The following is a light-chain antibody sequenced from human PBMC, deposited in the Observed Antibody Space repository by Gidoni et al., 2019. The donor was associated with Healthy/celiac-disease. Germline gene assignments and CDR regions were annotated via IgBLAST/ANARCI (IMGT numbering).Light chain of an antibody. CDR3: QQYYSTPPT. Sequence: DIVMTQSPDSLAVSLGERATINCKSSQSVLYSSNKKNYLDWYQQKPGQPPKLLIYWASTRESGVPDRCSGSGSGTDFTLTISSLQAEDVAVYYCQQYYSTPPTFGQGTKVEIK. CDR1: QSVLYSSNKKNY. J-gene: IGKJ1*01. CDR2: WAS. V-gene: IGKV4-1*01.